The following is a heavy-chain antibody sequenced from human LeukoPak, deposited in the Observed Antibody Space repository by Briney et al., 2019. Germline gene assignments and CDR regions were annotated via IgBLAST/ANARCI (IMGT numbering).Heavy chain of an antibody. CDR2: INRGGNEV. CDR3: ARVGAWELQRVFDY. D-gene: IGHD1-26*01. V-gene: IGHV3-7*01. Sequence: PGGSLRLSCAASGFTFSDYWMTWVRQVPGKGLGGVANINRGGNEVHYVDSVKGRFTISRDNAKNSLYLQLDSLRVEDTAVYYCARVGAWELQRVFDYWGQGTLVTVSS. CDR1: GFTFSDYW. J-gene: IGHJ4*02.